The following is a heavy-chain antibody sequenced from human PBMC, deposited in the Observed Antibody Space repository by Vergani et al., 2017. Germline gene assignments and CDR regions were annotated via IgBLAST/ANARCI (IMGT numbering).Heavy chain of an antibody. J-gene: IGHJ6*03. D-gene: IGHD4-17*01. Sequence: QEQLVEPGGGVVQPGTSLRLSCAASGFTFNTCGMHWVRQAPGKGLEWVALISYDGSRTHYEDSVKGRLTISRDNSKNTLYLQLNSLRAEDTATYYCAKDYRTRVTTLDYYYMDVWGKGTAVIVSS. CDR2: ISYDGSRT. CDR3: AKDYRTRVTTLDYYYMDV. V-gene: IGHV3-30*18. CDR1: GFTFNTCG.